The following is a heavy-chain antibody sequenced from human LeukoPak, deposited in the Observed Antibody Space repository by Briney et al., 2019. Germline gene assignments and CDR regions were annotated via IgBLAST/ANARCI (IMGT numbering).Heavy chain of an antibody. CDR1: GGSISSYY. Sequence: SQTLSLTCTVSGGSISSYYWSWIRQPPGKGLERIGYIYTSGSTNYNPSLKSRVPISVDTSKNQFSLKQSPVTAADTAVYYGARLSDSSSWYYYYYYVDVWGKGTPVTVSS. CDR3: ARLSDSSSWYYYYYYVDV. CDR2: IYTSGST. D-gene: IGHD6-13*01. J-gene: IGHJ6*03. V-gene: IGHV4-4*09.